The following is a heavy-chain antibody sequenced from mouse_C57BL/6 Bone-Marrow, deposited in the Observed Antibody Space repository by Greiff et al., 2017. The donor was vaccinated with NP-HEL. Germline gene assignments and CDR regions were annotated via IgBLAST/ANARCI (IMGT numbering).Heavy chain of an antibody. V-gene: IGHV1-72*01. Sequence: QVQLQQPGAELVKPGASVKLSCKASGYTFTSYWMHWVKQRPGRGLEWIGRIDPNSGGTKYNEKFKSKATLTVDKPSSTAYMQLSSLTSEDSAVYDGARDDCNYLIYWYFDVWGTGTTVTVSS. CDR3: ARDDCNYLIYWYFDV. D-gene: IGHD2-1*01. J-gene: IGHJ1*03. CDR2: IDPNSGGT. CDR1: GYTFTSYW.